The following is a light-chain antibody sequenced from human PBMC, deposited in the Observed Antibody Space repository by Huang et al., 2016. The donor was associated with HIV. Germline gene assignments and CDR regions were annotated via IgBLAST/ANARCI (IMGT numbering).Light chain of an antibody. V-gene: IGKV3-11*01. J-gene: IGKJ4*01. CDR2: DAS. CDR3: QQRDNWPST. CDR1: QSVSSK. Sequence: EILFTQSPATLSLSPGERATLSCRASQSVSSKFGWYQQKAGQAPRLLIYDASDRATGIPDRFSGSGSGKDLTLTINSLEHEDFAVYYCQQRDNWPSTFGGGTKVEIK.